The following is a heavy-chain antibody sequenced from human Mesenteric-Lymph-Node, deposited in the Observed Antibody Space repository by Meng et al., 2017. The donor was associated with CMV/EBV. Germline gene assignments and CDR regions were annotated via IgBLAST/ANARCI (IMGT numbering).Heavy chain of an antibody. J-gene: IGHJ4*02. CDR1: EYSFTDYY. V-gene: IGHV1-2*02. Sequence: ASVKVSCKASEYSFTDYYIHWVRQAPGQGLEWMGWMNPHSGDTNYAQKFQGRVTMTRDTSISTAYMELSRVRSDDTAVYYCARDEGLVGAENYFDYWGQGTLVTVSS. D-gene: IGHD1-26*01. CDR3: ARDEGLVGAENYFDY. CDR2: MNPHSGDT.